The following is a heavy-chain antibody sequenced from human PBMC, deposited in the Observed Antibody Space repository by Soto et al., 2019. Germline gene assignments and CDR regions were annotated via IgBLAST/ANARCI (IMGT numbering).Heavy chain of an antibody. CDR3: AREASAVISLDY. D-gene: IGHD6-19*01. J-gene: IGHJ4*02. Sequence: ASGKVSCESSGYIFSAYSIHWVRQAPGQGLEWVGWFNPNSGDTIYAQKFQGRVTLTGDTSISTAYMELYSLTSDDTAVYYCAREASAVISLDYWGQGTLVTVSS. CDR1: GYIFSAYS. V-gene: IGHV1-2*02. CDR2: FNPNSGDT.